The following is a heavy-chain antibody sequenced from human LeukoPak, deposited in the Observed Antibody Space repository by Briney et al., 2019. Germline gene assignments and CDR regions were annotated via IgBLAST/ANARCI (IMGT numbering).Heavy chain of an antibody. CDR1: GYTFTGYY. CDR3: AKAKPQGSDRDFDY. Sequence: ASVKVSCKTSGYTFTGYYMHWVRQAPGQGLEWMGRINPNSGDTNYAQKFQGRVTMTGDTTITTAYMELNSLRSDDTAVYYCAKAKPQGSDRDFDYWGQGTLVTVSS. J-gene: IGHJ4*02. D-gene: IGHD1-14*01. CDR2: INPNSGDT. V-gene: IGHV1-2*06.